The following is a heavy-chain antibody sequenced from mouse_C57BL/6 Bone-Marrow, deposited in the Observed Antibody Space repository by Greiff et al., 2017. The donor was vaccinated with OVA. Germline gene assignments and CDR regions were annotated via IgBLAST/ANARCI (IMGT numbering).Heavy chain of an antibody. Sequence: EVMLVESGGDLVKPGGSLKLSCAASGFTFSSYGMSWVRQTPDKRLEWVATISSGGSYTYYPDSVKGRFTISRDNAKNTLYLQMSSLKSEDTAMYYFARRAPTVVAPYYAMDYWGQGTSVTVSS. CDR2: ISSGGSYT. J-gene: IGHJ4*01. CDR1: GFTFSSYG. V-gene: IGHV5-6*02. D-gene: IGHD1-1*01. CDR3: ARRAPTVVAPYYAMDY.